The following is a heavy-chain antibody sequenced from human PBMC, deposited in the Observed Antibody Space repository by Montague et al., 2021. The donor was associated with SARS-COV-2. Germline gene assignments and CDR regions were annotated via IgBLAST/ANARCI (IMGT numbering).Heavy chain of an antibody. Sequence: SETLSLTCTVSGGSISSSSYYWGWIRQPPGKGLEWIGSIYYSGSTYYTPSLKSRVTISVDTSKNQFPLKLSSVTAADTAVYYCVEIVGAADYWGQGTLVTVSS. CDR1: GGSISSSSYY. V-gene: IGHV4-39*01. CDR2: IYYSGST. CDR3: VEIVGAADY. D-gene: IGHD1-26*01. J-gene: IGHJ4*02.